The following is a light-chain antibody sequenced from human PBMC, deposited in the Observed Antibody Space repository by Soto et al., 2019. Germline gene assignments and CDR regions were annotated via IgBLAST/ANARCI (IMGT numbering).Light chain of an antibody. J-gene: IGKJ3*01. CDR3: QKSWA. Sequence: DIQMTQSPSSLSASVGDRVTITCRASQSISGYLNWYQQKPGKAPKVLIYAASSLQSGVPSRFSGSGSGTDFTLTNPKLQPDDFGTYYCQKSWAFGPGTKVAIK. CDR1: QSISGY. V-gene: IGKV1-39*01. CDR2: AAS.